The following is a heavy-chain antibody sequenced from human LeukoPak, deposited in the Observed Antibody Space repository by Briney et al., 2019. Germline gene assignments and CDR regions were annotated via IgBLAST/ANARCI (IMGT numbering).Heavy chain of an antibody. D-gene: IGHD3-10*01. CDR2: IYYSGST. J-gene: IGHJ4*02. Sequence: PSETLSLTCTVSGGSTSSYHWNWIRQPPGKGLEWIGYIYYSGSTNYNPSLKSRVTISVDTSKNQFSLKLSSVTAADTAVYYCAREHYYGSGIDYWGQGTLVTASS. V-gene: IGHV4-59*01. CDR3: AREHYYGSGIDY. CDR1: GGSTSSYH.